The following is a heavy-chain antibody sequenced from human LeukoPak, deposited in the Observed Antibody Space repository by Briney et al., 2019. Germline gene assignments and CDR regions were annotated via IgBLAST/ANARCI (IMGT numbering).Heavy chain of an antibody. CDR2: IYYSGST. J-gene: IGHJ6*02. CDR1: GGSISSGGYY. V-gene: IGHV4-31*03. Sequence: SETLPLTCTVSGGSISSGGYYWSWIRQHPGKGLEWIGYIYYSGSTYYNPSLKSRVTISVDTSKNQFSLKLSSVTAADTAVYYCARGSYYGMDVWGQGTTVTVSS. CDR3: ARGSYYGMDV.